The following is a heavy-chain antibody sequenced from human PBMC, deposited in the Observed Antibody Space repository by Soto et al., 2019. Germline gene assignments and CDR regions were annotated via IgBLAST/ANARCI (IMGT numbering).Heavy chain of an antibody. CDR3: ASRPPGYCTATSCPFDY. J-gene: IGHJ4*02. V-gene: IGHV3-66*01. D-gene: IGHD2-2*01. CDR2: VHNGGNT. CDR1: GLTVTSRV. Sequence: EVQLVESGGGLVQPGGSQRLSCAFSGLTVTSRVMSWVRQAPGKGLEWVSAVHNGGNTYYADSVKGRFTISTDNFRNTLYLQMNSLRAEDTAVYYCASRPPGYCTATSCPFDYWGRGTLVTVSS.